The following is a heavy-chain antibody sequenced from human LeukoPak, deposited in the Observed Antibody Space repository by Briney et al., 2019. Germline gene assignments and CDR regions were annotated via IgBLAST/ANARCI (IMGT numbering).Heavy chain of an antibody. J-gene: IGHJ4*02. CDR3: ASDRWKAFAC. V-gene: IGHV3-7*01. CDR2: IKEDGSEK. D-gene: IGHD1-1*01. CDR1: GFTFSIYW. Sequence: GGSLRLSCAASGFTFSIYWMSWVRQAPGKGLEWVANIKEDGSEKYYVDSVKGRFTISRDNAKNSLYLQMNRLRVEDTAMYYCASDRWKAFACWGQGTLVTVSS.